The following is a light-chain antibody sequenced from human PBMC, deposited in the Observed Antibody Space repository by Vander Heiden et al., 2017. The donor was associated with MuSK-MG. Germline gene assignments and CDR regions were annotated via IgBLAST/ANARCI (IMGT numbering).Light chain of an antibody. Sequence: EIVMTQSPATLSVSPGERATLSCRASQSVSRNLAWYQQKPGQAPRLLIYCASTRATGIPARFSGSGSGTEFTLTISSLQSEDFAVYYCQQYNNWPLYTFGQGTKLEIK. V-gene: IGKV3-15*01. CDR3: QQYNNWPLYT. CDR1: QSVSRN. CDR2: CAS. J-gene: IGKJ2*01.